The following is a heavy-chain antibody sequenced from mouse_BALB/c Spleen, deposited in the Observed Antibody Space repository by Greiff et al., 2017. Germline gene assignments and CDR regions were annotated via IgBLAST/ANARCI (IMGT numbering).Heavy chain of an antibody. Sequence: EVQRVESGGGLVQPGGSRKLSCAASGFTFSSFGMHWVRQAPEKGLEWVAYISSGSSTIYYADTVKGRFTISRDNPKNTLFLQMTSLRSEDTAMYYCARHGVTTVVATRDYYAMDYWGQGTSVTVSS. J-gene: IGHJ4*01. CDR2: ISSGSSTI. V-gene: IGHV5-17*02. D-gene: IGHD1-1*01. CDR1: GFTFSSFG. CDR3: ARHGVTTVVATRDYYAMDY.